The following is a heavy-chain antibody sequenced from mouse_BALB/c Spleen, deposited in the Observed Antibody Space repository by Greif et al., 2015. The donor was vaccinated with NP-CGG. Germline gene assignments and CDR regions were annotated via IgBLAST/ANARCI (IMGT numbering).Heavy chain of an antibody. CDR2: ISSGGSYT. CDR3: ARHRFTTVTYAMDY. D-gene: IGHD1-1*01. Sequence: DVMLVESGGGLVKPGGSLKLSCAASGLTFSSYAMSWVRQTPEKRLEWVATISSGGSYTYYPDSVKGRFTISRDNAKNTLYLQMSSLRSEDTAMYYCARHRFTTVTYAMDYWGQGTSVTVSS. CDR1: GLTFSSYA. J-gene: IGHJ4*01. V-gene: IGHV5-9-1*01.